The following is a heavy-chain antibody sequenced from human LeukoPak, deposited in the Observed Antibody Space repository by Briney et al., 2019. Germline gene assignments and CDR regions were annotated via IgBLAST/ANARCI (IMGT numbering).Heavy chain of an antibody. CDR3: TTDFSGNYFPGGY. J-gene: IGHJ4*02. Sequence: GGSLRLSCAASGFTFSSYWMSWVRQAPGKGLEWVGRIKSKTDGGTTDYAAPVKGRFTISRDDSKNTLYLQMNSLKTEDTAVYYCTTDFSGNYFPGGYWGQGTLVTVSS. D-gene: IGHD1-26*01. CDR2: IKSKTDGGTT. CDR1: GFTFSSYW. V-gene: IGHV3-15*01.